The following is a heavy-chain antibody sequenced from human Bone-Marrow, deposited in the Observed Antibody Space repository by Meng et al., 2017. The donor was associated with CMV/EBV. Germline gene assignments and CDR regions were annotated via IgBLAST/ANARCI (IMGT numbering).Heavy chain of an antibody. J-gene: IGHJ4*02. Sequence: GGSLRLSCAASGFTFSSYWMSWVRQAPGKGLEWVSVIYSGGSTYYADSVKGRFTISRDNSKNTLYLQMNSLRAEDTAVYYCARGYSYGYFRTFDYWGQGTLVTVSS. V-gene: IGHV3-53*01. CDR3: ARGYSYGYFRTFDY. CDR2: IYSGGST. CDR1: GFTFSSYW. D-gene: IGHD5-18*01.